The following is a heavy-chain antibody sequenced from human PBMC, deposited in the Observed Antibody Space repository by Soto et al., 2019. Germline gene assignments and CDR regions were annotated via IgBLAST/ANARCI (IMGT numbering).Heavy chain of an antibody. D-gene: IGHD3-3*01. CDR3: ARSGSITIFGVLYYYCYMDV. J-gene: IGHJ6*03. V-gene: IGHV6-1*01. Sequence: SQTLSLTCAISGDSVSSNSAAWNWIRQSPSRGLEWLGRTYYRSKWYNDYAVSVKSRITINPDTSKNQFSLQLNSVTPEDTAVYYCARSGSITIFGVLYYYCYMDVWGKGTTVTVSS. CDR2: TYYRSKWYN. CDR1: GDSVSSNSAA.